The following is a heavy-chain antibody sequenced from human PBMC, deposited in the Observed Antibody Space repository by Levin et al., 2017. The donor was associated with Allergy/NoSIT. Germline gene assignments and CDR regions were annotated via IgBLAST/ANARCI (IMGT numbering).Heavy chain of an antibody. Sequence: GESLKISCAASGFTFSNYWMHWVRQTPGKGLVWVSRTNTDGSTTNYADSVKGRFTISSDNAKNTLYLQMNSLRAEETAVYYCARALIVGATSGGDYWGQGTLVTVSS. J-gene: IGHJ4*02. CDR2: TNTDGSTT. V-gene: IGHV3-74*01. CDR3: ARALIVGATSGGDY. D-gene: IGHD1-26*01. CDR1: GFTFSNYW.